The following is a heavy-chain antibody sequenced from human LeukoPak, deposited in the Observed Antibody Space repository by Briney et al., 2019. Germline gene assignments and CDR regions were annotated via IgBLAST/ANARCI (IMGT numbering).Heavy chain of an antibody. CDR3: ARESIGDYDSGGWFDP. CDR1: GYTFTRSG. J-gene: IGHJ5*02. V-gene: IGHV1-2*02. Sequence: ASVKVSCKPSGYTFTRSGINWLRQAPAQGLEWMGWINPNSGGTNYAQKFQGRVTMTRDTSISTAYMELSRLRSDDTAVYYCARESIGDYDSGGWFDPWGQGTLVTVSS. D-gene: IGHD4-23*01. CDR2: INPNSGGT.